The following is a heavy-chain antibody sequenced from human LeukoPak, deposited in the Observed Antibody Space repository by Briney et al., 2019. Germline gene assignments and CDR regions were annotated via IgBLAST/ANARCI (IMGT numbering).Heavy chain of an antibody. CDR3: ARGGYATRQGFDY. J-gene: IGHJ4*02. V-gene: IGHV4-38-2*02. Sequence: SETLSLTCTVSGYSISSGYYWGWIRQPPGKRLGWIWSIYHSGSTYYNPSLKSRVTISVDTSKNQFSLKMSSVTAADTAVYYCARGGYATRQGFDYWGQGTLVTVSS. CDR2: IYHSGST. D-gene: IGHD5-12*01. CDR1: GYSISSGYY.